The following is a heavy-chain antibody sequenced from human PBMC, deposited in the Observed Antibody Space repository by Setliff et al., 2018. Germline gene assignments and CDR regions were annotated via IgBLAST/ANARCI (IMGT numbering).Heavy chain of an antibody. CDR3: ARDTRDKYDSSGYYLSLDS. CDR1: GYSFTRYY. V-gene: IGHV1-69*13. D-gene: IGHD3-22*01. Sequence: SVKVSCKTSGYSFTRYYMYWVRQAPGQGLEWMGGIIPLLETAKYAQKFRGRVTITADEVARTAYMELSTLRSEDTAVYYCARDTRDKYDSSGYYLSLDSWGQGSLVTVSS. CDR2: IIPLLETA. J-gene: IGHJ4*02.